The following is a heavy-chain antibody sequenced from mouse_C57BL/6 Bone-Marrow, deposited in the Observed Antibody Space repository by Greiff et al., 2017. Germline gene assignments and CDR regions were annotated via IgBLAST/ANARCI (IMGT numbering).Heavy chain of an antibody. CDR3: TRFDYYGSFDY. V-gene: IGHV1-15*01. D-gene: IGHD1-1*01. J-gene: IGHJ2*01. CDR1: GYTFTDYE. CDR2: IDPETGGT. Sequence: VQLQQSGAELVRPGASVTLSCKASGYTFTDYEMHWVKQTPVHGLEWIGAIDPETGGTAYNQKFKGKAILTADKSSSTAYMELRSLTSEDSAVYYGTRFDYYGSFDYWGQGTTLTVSS.